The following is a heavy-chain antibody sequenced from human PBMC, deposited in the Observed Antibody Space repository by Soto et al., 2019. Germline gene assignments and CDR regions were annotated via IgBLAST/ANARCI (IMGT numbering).Heavy chain of an antibody. CDR1: GGSFSGYY. D-gene: IGHD3-22*01. CDR3: ARGLYYYDSSGYYYAGYFDY. CDR2: INHSGST. V-gene: IGHV4-34*01. J-gene: IGHJ4*02. Sequence: SETLSLTCAVYGGSFSGYYWSWIRQPPGKGLEWIGEINHSGSTNYNPSLKSRVNISVDMSKNQFSLKLSSVTAADTAVYYCARGLYYYDSSGYYYAGYFDYWGRGTLVTVSS.